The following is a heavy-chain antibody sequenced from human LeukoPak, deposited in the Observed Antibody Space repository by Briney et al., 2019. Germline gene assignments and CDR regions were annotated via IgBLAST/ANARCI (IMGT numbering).Heavy chain of an antibody. V-gene: IGHV1-2*02. J-gene: IGHJ6*02. D-gene: IGHD2-15*01. CDR2: INPNSGGT. CDR1: GYTFTGYY. CDR3: AIEYCSGGSCYAHYYYGMDV. Sequence: ASVKVSCKASGYTFTGYYMHWVRQDPGQGLEWMGWINPNSGGTNYAQKFQGRVTMTRDTSISTAYVELSRLRSDDTAVYYCAIEYCSGGSCYAHYYYGMDVWGQGTTVTVSS.